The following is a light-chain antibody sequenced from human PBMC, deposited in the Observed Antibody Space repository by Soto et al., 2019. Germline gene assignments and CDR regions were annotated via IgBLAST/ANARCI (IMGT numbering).Light chain of an antibody. Sequence: QSVLTQPPSASGTPGQRVTISCSGSSSNIGSYYVYWYQQLPGTAPKLLIYRNNQRPSGVPDRFSGSKSGTSASLTVSGLQAEDEADYYCSIYAGGNNVIFGGGTKLTVL. CDR2: RNN. CDR3: SIYAGGNNVI. V-gene: IGLV1-47*01. J-gene: IGLJ2*01. CDR1: SSNIGSYY.